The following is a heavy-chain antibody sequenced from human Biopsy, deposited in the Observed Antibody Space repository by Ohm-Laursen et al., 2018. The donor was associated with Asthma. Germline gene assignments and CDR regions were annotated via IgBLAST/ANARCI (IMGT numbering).Heavy chain of an antibody. CDR1: GFMFRSFG. J-gene: IGHJ4*02. CDR3: AKRRGYSGHDNDY. CDR2: ISYDGNHK. D-gene: IGHD5-12*01. V-gene: IGHV3-30*18. Sequence: SLRLSCAASGFMFRSFGMHWVRQAPRKGLEWVAVISYDGNHKSYEDSVKGRFTIYRDNSKNTLYLQMNSLRTEDAAVYYFAKRRGYSGHDNDYWGQGTLVIVSS.